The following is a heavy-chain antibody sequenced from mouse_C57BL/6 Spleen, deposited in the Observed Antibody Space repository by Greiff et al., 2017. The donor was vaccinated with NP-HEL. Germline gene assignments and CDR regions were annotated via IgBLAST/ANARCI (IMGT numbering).Heavy chain of an antibody. J-gene: IGHJ4*01. CDR2: IDPSDSYT. CDR3: ARSSPRQLRLLYYAMDY. V-gene: IGHV1-59*01. D-gene: IGHD3-2*02. CDR1: GYTFTSYW. Sequence: QVQLQQPGAELVRPGTSVKLSCKASGYTFTSYWMHWVKQRPGQGLEWIGVIDPSDSYTNYNQKFKGKATLTVDTSSSTAYMQLSSLTSEDSAVYYCARSSPRQLRLLYYAMDYWGQGTSVTVSS.